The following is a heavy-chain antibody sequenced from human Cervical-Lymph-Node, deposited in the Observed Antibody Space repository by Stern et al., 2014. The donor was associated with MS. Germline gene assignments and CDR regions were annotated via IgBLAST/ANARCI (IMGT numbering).Heavy chain of an antibody. CDR3: ARGLLGSENAFDI. J-gene: IGHJ3*02. CDR1: GYTFTSYG. V-gene: IGHV1-18*01. Sequence: VQLEESGAEVEKPWATVKVPCTASGYTFTSYGFSWVRQPPGQGLEWVGWISAYNGNTNYAQKLQGRVTMTTDTSTSTAYMELRSLRSDDTAVYYCARGLLGSENAFDIWGQGTMVTVSS. D-gene: IGHD2-15*01. CDR2: ISAYNGNT.